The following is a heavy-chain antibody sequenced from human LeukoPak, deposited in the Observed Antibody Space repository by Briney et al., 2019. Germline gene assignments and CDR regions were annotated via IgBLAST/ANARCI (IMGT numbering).Heavy chain of an antibody. CDR3: AKPFTYGTPSAFDI. V-gene: IGHV3-23*01. J-gene: IGHJ3*02. CDR1: GFTFSSYA. D-gene: IGHD3-10*01. Sequence: GGSLRLSCAASGFTFSSYAMNWVRQAPGKGLEWVSAIIGSGGSTFYADSVKGRFTISRDNSKNTLYLQMNSLRAEDTAVYYCAKPFTYGTPSAFDIWGQGTMVTVSS. CDR2: IIGSGGST.